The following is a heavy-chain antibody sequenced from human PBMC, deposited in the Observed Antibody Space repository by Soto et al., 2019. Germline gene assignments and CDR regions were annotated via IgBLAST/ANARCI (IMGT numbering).Heavy chain of an antibody. D-gene: IGHD2-15*01. CDR1: ADSVSSANYY. J-gene: IGHJ6*01. CDR2: IYYTGST. V-gene: IGHV4-61*01. Sequence: SETLSLTCTFSADSVSSANYYCTWIGQPPWKGLEWIGNIYYTGSTNYNPSLKSRVTVSLNTSKMQLSLKLRSVTAADTAVYYCARDHCVGGNCFSNYYGMDVWGQGTTVSVSS. CDR3: ARDHCVGGNCFSNYYGMDV.